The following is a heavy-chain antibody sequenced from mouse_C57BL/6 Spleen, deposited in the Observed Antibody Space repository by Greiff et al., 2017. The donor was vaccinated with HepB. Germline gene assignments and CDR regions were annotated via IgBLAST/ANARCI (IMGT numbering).Heavy chain of an antibody. V-gene: IGHV1-69*01. CDR3: ARRGKDYGSYYFDY. J-gene: IGHJ2*01. CDR2: IDPSDSYT. CDR1: GYNFTSYW. Sequence: QVQLQQPGAELVMPGASVKLSCKASGYNFTSYWMHWVKQRPGQGLEWIGEIDPSDSYTNYNQKFKGKSTLTVDKSSSTAYMQLSSLTSEDSAVYYCARRGKDYGSYYFDYWGQGTTLTVSS. D-gene: IGHD1-1*01.